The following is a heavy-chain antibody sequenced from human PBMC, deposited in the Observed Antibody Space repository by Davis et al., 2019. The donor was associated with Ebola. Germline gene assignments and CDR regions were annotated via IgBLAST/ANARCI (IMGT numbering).Heavy chain of an antibody. D-gene: IGHD3-3*01. J-gene: IGHJ6*02. CDR1: GFTFSDYY. CDR2: ISSSGSTI. Sequence: GESLKISCAASGFTFSDYYMSWIRQAPGKGLEWVSYISSSGSTIYYADSVKGRFTISRDNAKNSLYLQMNSLRAEDTAVYYCARVYDSDYYYYYGMDVWGQGTTVTVSS. CDR3: ARVYDSDYYYYYGMDV. V-gene: IGHV3-11*01.